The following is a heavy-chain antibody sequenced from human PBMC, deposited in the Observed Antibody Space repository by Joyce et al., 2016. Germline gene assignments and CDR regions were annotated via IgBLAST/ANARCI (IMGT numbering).Heavy chain of an antibody. V-gene: IGHV1-2*02. Sequence: QVQLVQSGAEVKKPGASVMVSCKASGYPFTEYYIHWLRQAPGQGLEWMGWINPNSGDTNYAQKFQGRVTITRDTSISTAHMELSSLRSDDTAVYYCARTLAHCRGGSCYWAQGTLLTVSS. J-gene: IGHJ4*02. CDR3: ARTLAHCRGGSCY. CDR2: INPNSGDT. CDR1: GYPFTEYY. D-gene: IGHD2-15*01.